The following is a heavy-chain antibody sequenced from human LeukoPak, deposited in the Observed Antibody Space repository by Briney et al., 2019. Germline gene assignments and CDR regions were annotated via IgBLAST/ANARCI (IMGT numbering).Heavy chain of an antibody. J-gene: IGHJ4*01. CDR3: ARDGSPARFDY. CDR2: INPSGGST. D-gene: IGHD6-13*01. Sequence: ASVTLSFKTSGYTFNIYYMHWVRQAPGQGLEWMGIINPSGGSTTYAQKFQGRVTMTRDTSTTTVYMELNNLKSEDTAVYYCARDGSPARFDYWGHGTLVTVSS. V-gene: IGHV1-46*02. CDR1: GYTFNIYY.